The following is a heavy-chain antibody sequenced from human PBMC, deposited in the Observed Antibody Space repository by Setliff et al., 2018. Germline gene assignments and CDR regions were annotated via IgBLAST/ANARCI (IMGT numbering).Heavy chain of an antibody. CDR3: SRLVRFCTRIVCQRLSGDDY. Sequence: ASVKVSCKASGYTFTDFGVSWVRQAPGQGLEWVGWISPHNGNTYYAPKFQGTVLMTADTSTTTAYLELRSLRSDDTAAYYCSRLVRFCTRIVCQRLSGDDYWGQGALVTGSS. CDR1: GYTFTDFG. D-gene: IGHD3-10*01. J-gene: IGHJ4*02. V-gene: IGHV1-18*01. CDR2: ISPHNGNT.